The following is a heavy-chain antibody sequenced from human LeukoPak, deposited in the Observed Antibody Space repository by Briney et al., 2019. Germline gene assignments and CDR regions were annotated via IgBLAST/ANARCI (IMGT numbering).Heavy chain of an antibody. CDR2: ISAYNGNT. J-gene: IGHJ2*01. Sequence: ASVKVSCXASGYTFTSYGISWVRQARGQGLEWMEWISAYNGNTNYAQKLQGRVTMTTDTSTSTAYMELRSLRSDDTAVYYCARGYSSGWYSGWYFDLWGRGTLVTVSS. V-gene: IGHV1-18*01. D-gene: IGHD6-19*01. CDR3: ARGYSSGWYSGWYFDL. CDR1: GYTFTSYG.